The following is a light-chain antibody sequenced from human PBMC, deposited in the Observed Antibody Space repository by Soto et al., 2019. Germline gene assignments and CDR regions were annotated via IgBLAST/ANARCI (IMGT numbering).Light chain of an antibody. V-gene: IGKV3-20*01. Sequence: EIVLTQSPGTRSLSPGERATRSCRASQSVSSSYLAWYQQKPGQAPRLLIYGASSRATGIPDRFSGSGSGTDFTLTISRLEPEDFAVYYCQQYGSSPPQTFGQGTKVDIK. CDR2: GAS. CDR3: QQYGSSPPQT. CDR1: QSVSSSY. J-gene: IGKJ1*01.